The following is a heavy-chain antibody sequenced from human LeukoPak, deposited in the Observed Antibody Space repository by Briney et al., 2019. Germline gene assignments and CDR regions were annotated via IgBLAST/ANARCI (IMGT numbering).Heavy chain of an antibody. CDR3: ARGIYYYDSRPPYFDY. V-gene: IGHV1-69*13. Sequence: ASVKVSCKASGGTFISYAISWVRQAPGQGLEWMGGIIPIFGTANYAQKFQGRVTITADESTSTAYMELSSLRSEDTAVYYCARGIYYYDSRPPYFDYWGQGTLVTVSS. CDR2: IIPIFGTA. J-gene: IGHJ4*02. CDR1: GGTFISYA. D-gene: IGHD3-22*01.